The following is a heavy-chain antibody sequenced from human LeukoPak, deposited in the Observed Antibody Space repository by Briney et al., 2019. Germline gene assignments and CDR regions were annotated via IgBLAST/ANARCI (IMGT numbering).Heavy chain of an antibody. D-gene: IGHD2-2*01. CDR3: VKDRCDRTTCPEV. CDR2: ISGSGGST. Sequence: GGSLRLSCTASGFTFSTYAMSWVRQAPGEGLEWLSGISGSGGSTYYTDSVKGRFTISRDNSKNTLHLQMSSLRAEDTALYYCVKDRCDRTTCPEVWGQGTLVTVSS. J-gene: IGHJ4*02. V-gene: IGHV3-23*01. CDR1: GFTFSTYA.